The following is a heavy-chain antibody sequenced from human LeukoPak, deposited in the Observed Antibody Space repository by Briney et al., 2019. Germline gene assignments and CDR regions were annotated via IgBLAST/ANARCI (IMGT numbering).Heavy chain of an antibody. CDR2: ISGSGGST. V-gene: IGHV3-23*01. J-gene: IGHJ4*02. Sequence: GSLRLSCAASGFTFSSYAMSWVRQAPGKGLEWVSAISGSGGSTYYADSVKGRFTISRDNSKNTLYLQMNSLRAEDTAVYYCAKAGVATIKGDYWGQGNLVTVSS. D-gene: IGHD5-12*01. CDR3: AKAGVATIKGDY. CDR1: GFTFSSYA.